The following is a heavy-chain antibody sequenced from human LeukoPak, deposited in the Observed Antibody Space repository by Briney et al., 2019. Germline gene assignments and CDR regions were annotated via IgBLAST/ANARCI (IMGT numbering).Heavy chain of an antibody. D-gene: IGHD6-13*01. J-gene: IGHJ4*02. CDR3: VSVSAAAW. V-gene: IGHV3-48*02. CDR2: ISSSGTTI. Sequence: EGSLRLSRAASGFTFSSYSMNWVRQAPGKGLERVSFISSSGTTIYYADSVKGRFTISRDNAKNSLYLQMNSLRDEDTAVYYCVSVSAAAWWGQGTLVTVSS. CDR1: GFTFSSYS.